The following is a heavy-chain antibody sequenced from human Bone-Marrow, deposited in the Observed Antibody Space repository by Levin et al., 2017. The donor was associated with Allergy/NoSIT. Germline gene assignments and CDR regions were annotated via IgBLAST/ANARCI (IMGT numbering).Heavy chain of an antibody. Sequence: SETLSLTCTVSGGSISSSGYYWSWIRQHPGKGLEWIGYVYYTGNTYYNPSLGSRVTISVDTSKNHFSLKLSSVTAADTAVYYCARMVDFWSGASEHNYFDPWGQGSLVTVSP. CDR3: ARMVDFWSGASEHNYFDP. J-gene: IGHJ5*02. CDR2: VYYTGNT. D-gene: IGHD3-3*01. V-gene: IGHV4-31*03. CDR1: GGSISSSGYY.